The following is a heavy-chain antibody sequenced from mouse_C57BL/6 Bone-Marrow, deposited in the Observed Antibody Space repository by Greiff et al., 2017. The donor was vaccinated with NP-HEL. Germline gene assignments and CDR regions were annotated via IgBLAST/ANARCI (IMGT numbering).Heavy chain of an antibody. CDR2: ISSGSSTI. D-gene: IGHD2-4*01. V-gene: IGHV5-17*01. CDR1: GFTFSDYG. J-gene: IGHJ3*01. Sequence: DVKLVESGGGLVKPGGSLKLSCAASGFTFSDYGMHWVRQAPEKGLEWVAYISSGSSTIYYADTVKGRFTISRDNAKNTLFLQMTSLRSEDTAMYYCARPLRLAWFAYWGQGTLVTVSA. CDR3: ARPLRLAWFAY.